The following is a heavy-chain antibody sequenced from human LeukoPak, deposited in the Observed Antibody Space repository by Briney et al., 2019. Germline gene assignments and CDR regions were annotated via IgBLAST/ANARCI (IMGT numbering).Heavy chain of an antibody. V-gene: IGHV3-11*05. CDR3: ARGSRVIDY. D-gene: IGHD2-15*01. CDR2: ISSSSHYT. Sequence: GGTLRLSCAASGFTFSDCYMTWIRQAPGQGLEWFSFISSSSHYTMSADSVKSRFTISRDNAKNSLYLQMNSLRAEDTAVYYCARGSRVIDYWGQGTLVTVSS. CDR1: GFTFSDCY. J-gene: IGHJ4*02.